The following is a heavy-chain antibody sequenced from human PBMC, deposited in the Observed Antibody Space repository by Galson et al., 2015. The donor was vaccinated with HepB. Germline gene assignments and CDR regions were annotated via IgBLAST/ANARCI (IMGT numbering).Heavy chain of an antibody. D-gene: IGHD4-17*01. CDR3: ARPDYGDYEPFDP. CDR2: INPNSGGT. J-gene: IGHJ5*02. CDR1: GYTFTGYY. Sequence: SVTVSCKASGYTFTGYYMHWVRQAPGQGLEWMGWINPNSGGTNYAQKFQGRVTMTRDTSISTAYMELSRLRSDDTAVYYCARPDYGDYEPFDPWGQGTLVTVSS. V-gene: IGHV1-2*02.